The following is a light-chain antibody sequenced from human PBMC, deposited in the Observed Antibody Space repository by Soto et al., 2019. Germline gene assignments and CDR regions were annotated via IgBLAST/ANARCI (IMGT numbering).Light chain of an antibody. Sequence: EIVLTQSPATLSLSPGERATLSCRASPSVGIYLAWYQHKPGQAPRLLIYDASNRAAGIPARFSGSGSGTDFTLTISSLEPEDFALYYCQQRSIWPPAFGQGTKLEIK. CDR1: PSVGIY. V-gene: IGKV3-11*01. CDR2: DAS. J-gene: IGKJ2*01. CDR3: QQRSIWPPA.